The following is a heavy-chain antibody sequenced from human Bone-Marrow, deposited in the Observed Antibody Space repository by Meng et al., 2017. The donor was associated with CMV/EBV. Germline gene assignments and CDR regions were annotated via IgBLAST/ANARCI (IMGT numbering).Heavy chain of an antibody. D-gene: IGHD5-24*01. V-gene: IGHV4-4*02. J-gene: IGHJ6*02. CDR1: GGSISSSNW. Sequence: GSLRLSCAVSGGSISSSNWWSWVRQPPGKGLEWIGEIYHSGSTNYNPSLKSRVTISVDTSKNQFSLKLSSVTAADTAVYYCARGGMMASIRNYYYYGMDVWGQGTTVTVSS. CDR2: IYHSGST. CDR3: ARGGMMASIRNYYYYGMDV.